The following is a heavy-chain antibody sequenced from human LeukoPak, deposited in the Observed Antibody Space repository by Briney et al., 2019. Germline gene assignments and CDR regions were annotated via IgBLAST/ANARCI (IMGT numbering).Heavy chain of an antibody. CDR3: AKWGDYDILTGYYDSDY. CDR1: GFTFSNYA. J-gene: IGHJ4*02. CDR2: IVGSGGST. Sequence: GASLRLSCAASGFTFSNYAMSWVRQAPGKGLEWVSAIVGSGGSTYYADSVKGRFTISRDNPKNTLYPQMNSLRAEDTAVYYCAKWGDYDILTGYYDSDYWGQGTLVTVSS. V-gene: IGHV3-23*01. D-gene: IGHD3-9*01.